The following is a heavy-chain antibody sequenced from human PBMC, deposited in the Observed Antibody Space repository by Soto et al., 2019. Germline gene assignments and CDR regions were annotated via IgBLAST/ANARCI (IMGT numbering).Heavy chain of an antibody. D-gene: IGHD3-9*01. J-gene: IGHJ5*02. Sequence: SETLSLTCAVHGGSFSGYYWNWIRQPPGKGLEWIGEINQNGGTNYNPSLRSRVTISVDTSKNQFSLKMSSVTAADTAVFYCAGRNDILTGYSNGWFDPWGQGTLVTISS. CDR2: INQNGGT. CDR3: AGRNDILTGYSNGWFDP. CDR1: GGSFSGYY. V-gene: IGHV4-34*01.